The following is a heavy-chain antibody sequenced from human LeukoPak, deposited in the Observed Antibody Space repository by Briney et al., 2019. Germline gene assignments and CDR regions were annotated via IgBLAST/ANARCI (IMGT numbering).Heavy chain of an antibody. J-gene: IGHJ4*02. Sequence: PSETLSLTCTVSGGSISSGDYYWSWIRQPPGKGLEWIGYIYYSGSTYYNPSLKSRVTISVDTSKNQFSLKLSSVTAADTAVYYCARGITELYYFDYWGQGTLVTVSS. CDR3: ARGITELYYFDY. CDR1: GGSISSGDYY. V-gene: IGHV4-30-4*08. D-gene: IGHD3-10*01. CDR2: IYYSGST.